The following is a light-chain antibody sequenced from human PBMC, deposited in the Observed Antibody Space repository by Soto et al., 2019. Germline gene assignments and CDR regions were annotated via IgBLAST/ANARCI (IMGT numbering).Light chain of an antibody. CDR1: QSVSSY. Sequence: ESVLTQSPATLSLSPGERATLSCRASQSVSSYLAWYQQKPGQAPRLLIYDASNRATGIPARFSGSGSGTDFTLTISSLEPEDLAVYYCKQRSNWPPTFGQGTKV. J-gene: IGKJ1*01. CDR2: DAS. V-gene: IGKV3-11*01. CDR3: KQRSNWPPT.